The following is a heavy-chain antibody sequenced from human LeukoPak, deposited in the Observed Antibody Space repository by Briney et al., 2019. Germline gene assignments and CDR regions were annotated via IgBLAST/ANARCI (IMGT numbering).Heavy chain of an antibody. Sequence: SQTLSLTCTVSGASVSSGTYYWSWIRQHPGKGLEWIGYIYYNRSIYYNPSLKGRVTISVDTSKNQFSLKLSSVTAADTAVYYCARDLLDTAMVHYWYFDLWGRGTLVTVSS. CDR3: ARDLLDTAMVHYWYFDL. J-gene: IGHJ2*01. V-gene: IGHV4-31*03. CDR1: GASVSSGTYY. D-gene: IGHD5-18*01. CDR2: IYYNRSI.